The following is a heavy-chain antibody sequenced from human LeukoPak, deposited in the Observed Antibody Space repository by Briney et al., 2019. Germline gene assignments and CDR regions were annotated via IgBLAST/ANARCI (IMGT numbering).Heavy chain of an antibody. CDR2: IYYSGST. J-gene: IGHJ4*02. Sequence: SETLSLTCAVYGGSFSGYYWSWIRQHPGKGLEWIGYIYYSGSTYYNPSLKSRVTISVDTSKNQFSLKLSSVTAADTAVYYCARVRASVNYDSSGYYSSLFDYWGQGTLVTVSS. V-gene: IGHV4-31*11. D-gene: IGHD3-22*01. CDR1: GGSFSGYY. CDR3: ARVRASVNYDSSGYYSSLFDY.